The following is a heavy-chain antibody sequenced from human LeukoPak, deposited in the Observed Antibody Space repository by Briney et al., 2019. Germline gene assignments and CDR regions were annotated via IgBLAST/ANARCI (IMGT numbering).Heavy chain of an antibody. Sequence: SETLSLTCTVSGGSVSSGSYYWSWIRQPPGKGLEWIGYIYYSGSTNYNPSLKSRVTISVDTSKNQFSLKLSSVTAADTAVYHCARDSGSNFDYWGQGTLVTVSS. CDR3: ARDSGSNFDY. J-gene: IGHJ4*02. CDR1: GGSVSSGSYY. V-gene: IGHV4-61*01. D-gene: IGHD2-15*01. CDR2: IYYSGST.